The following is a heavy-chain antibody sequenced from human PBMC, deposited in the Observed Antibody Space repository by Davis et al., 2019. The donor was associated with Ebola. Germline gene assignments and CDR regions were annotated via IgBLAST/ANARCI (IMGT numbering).Heavy chain of an antibody. CDR3: TREGTYSSSSGGWFDP. Sequence: ASVKVSCKASGYSFTSFDINWVRQVTGQGLEWMGWMNPNSGDTGYAQQFQGRVTITRNTSISTVYMEVNSLRSEDTAAYYCTREGTYSSSSGGWFDPWGQGTLVTVSS. V-gene: IGHV1-8*03. D-gene: IGHD6-6*01. J-gene: IGHJ5*02. CDR2: MNPNSGDT. CDR1: GYSFTSFD.